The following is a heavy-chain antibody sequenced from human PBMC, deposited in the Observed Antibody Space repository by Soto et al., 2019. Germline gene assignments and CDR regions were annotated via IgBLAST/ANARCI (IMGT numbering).Heavy chain of an antibody. CDR3: ARDRGPHPDYYGSGSYNYYYGMDV. J-gene: IGHJ6*02. D-gene: IGHD3-10*01. CDR2: ISAYNGNT. CDR1: GYTFTSYG. Sequence: EASVKVSCKASGYTFTSYGISWVRQAPGQGLEWMGWISAYNGNTNYAQKLQGRVTMTTDTSTSTAYMELRSLRSDDTAVYYCARDRGPHPDYYGSGSYNYYYGMDVWGQGTTVTVSS. V-gene: IGHV1-18*01.